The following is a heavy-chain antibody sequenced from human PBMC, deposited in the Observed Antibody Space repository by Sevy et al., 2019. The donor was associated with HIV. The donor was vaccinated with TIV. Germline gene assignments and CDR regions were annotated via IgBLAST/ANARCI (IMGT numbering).Heavy chain of an antibody. CDR2: ISGSGGST. V-gene: IGHV3-23*01. D-gene: IGHD6-6*01. CDR3: AKPPTYGSSSGSWFDP. Sequence: GGSLRLSCAASGFTFSSYAMSWVRQAPGKGLEWVSAISGSGGSTYYADSVKGRFTISRDNSKNTLYLQMNSLRAEDTAVYYCAKPPTYGSSSGSWFDPWGQGTLVTVSS. J-gene: IGHJ5*02. CDR1: GFTFSSYA.